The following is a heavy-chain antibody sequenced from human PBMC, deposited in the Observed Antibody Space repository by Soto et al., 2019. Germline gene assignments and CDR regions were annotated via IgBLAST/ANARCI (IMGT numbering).Heavy chain of an antibody. CDR2: ISYDGNNK. CDR3: AKDAYITIFGVDYCYYYGMDV. Sequence: GGSLRLSCAASGFTFSSYGMHWVRQAPGKGLEWVAVISYDGNNKYYADSVKGRFTISRDNSKNTLYLQMNSLRAEDTAVYYCAKDAYITIFGVDYCYYYGMDVWGQGTTVTVSS. V-gene: IGHV3-30*18. J-gene: IGHJ6*02. D-gene: IGHD3-3*01. CDR1: GFTFSSYG.